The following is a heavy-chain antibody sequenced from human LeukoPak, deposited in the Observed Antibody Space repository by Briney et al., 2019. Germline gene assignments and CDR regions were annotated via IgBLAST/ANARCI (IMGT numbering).Heavy chain of an antibody. D-gene: IGHD6-19*01. CDR3: ARGDSSGWYFFDN. CDR2: IHYSGST. CDR1: GGSIRSSSYY. J-gene: IGHJ4*02. V-gene: IGHV4-39*01. Sequence: SETLSLTCTVSGGSIRSSSYYWSWIRQPPGKGLEWIGNIHYSGSTFYNPSLKSRVTISVDTSKNQFFLKLSSVTAADTAVYYCARGDSSGWYFFDNWGQGTLVTVSS.